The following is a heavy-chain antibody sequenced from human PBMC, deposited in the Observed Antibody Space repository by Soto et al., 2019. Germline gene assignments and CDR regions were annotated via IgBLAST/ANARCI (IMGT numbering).Heavy chain of an antibody. Sequence: QVQLVESGGGVVQPGRSLRLSCAASGFTFSSYGMHWVRQAPGKGLEWVAVISYDGSNKYYADSVKGRFTISRDNSKNTLYLQMNSLRAEDTAVYYCAKGANGWYLFDAFDIWGRGTMVTVSS. J-gene: IGHJ3*02. D-gene: IGHD6-19*01. CDR2: ISYDGSNK. V-gene: IGHV3-30*18. CDR1: GFTFSSYG. CDR3: AKGANGWYLFDAFDI.